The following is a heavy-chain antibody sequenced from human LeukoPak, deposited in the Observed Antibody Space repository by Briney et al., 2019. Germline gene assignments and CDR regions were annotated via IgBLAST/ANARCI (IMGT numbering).Heavy chain of an antibody. CDR1: GFTFSSYA. Sequence: GGSLRLSCAASGFTFSSYAMSWVRQAPGKGLEWVSAISGSGGSTYYADSVKGRFTISRDNSKNTLYLQMNSLRAEDTAVYYCAPGGYHGSGSYYSSESYYYYTDVWGKGTTVTVSS. CDR2: ISGSGGST. J-gene: IGHJ6*03. D-gene: IGHD3-10*01. V-gene: IGHV3-23*01. CDR3: APGGYHGSGSYYSSESYYYYTDV.